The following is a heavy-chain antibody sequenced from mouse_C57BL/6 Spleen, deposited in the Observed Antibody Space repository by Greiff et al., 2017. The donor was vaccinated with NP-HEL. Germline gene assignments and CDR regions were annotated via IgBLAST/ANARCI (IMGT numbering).Heavy chain of an antibody. D-gene: IGHD1-1*01. V-gene: IGHV2-2*01. J-gene: IGHJ4*01. Sequence: VKLMESGPGLVQPSQSLSITCTASGFSLTSYGVHWVRQSPGKGLEWLGVIWSGGSTDYNAAFISRLSISKDNSKSQVFFKMNSLQADDTAIYYCARLCITTVVDALDYWGQGTSVTVAS. CDR2: IWSGGST. CDR3: ARLCITTVVDALDY. CDR1: GFSLTSYG.